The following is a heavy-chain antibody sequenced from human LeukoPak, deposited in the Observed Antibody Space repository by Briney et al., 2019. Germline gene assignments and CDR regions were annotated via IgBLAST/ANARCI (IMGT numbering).Heavy chain of an antibody. Sequence: GASVKVSCKASGGTFSSYAISWVRQAPGQGLEWMGRIIPILGIANYAQKFQGRVTITADKSTSTAYMELSSLRSEDTAVYYCAREGVGWLQKYFDYWGQGTLVTVSS. V-gene: IGHV1-69*04. CDR2: IIPILGIA. D-gene: IGHD5-24*01. CDR3: AREGVGWLQKYFDY. CDR1: GGTFSSYA. J-gene: IGHJ4*02.